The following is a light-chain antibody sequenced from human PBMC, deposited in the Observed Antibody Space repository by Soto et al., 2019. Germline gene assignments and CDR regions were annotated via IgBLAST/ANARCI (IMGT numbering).Light chain of an antibody. V-gene: IGLV2-14*01. CDR3: SSYTSSSTLV. CDR1: SSDVGGYNY. CDR2: EVS. Sequence: QSVLTQPASVSGSPGQSITISCTGTSSDVGGYNYVSWYQQHPGKAPKLMIYEVSNRPSGVSNRFSGSKSGNTASLTISGRQAEDEAESYGSSYTSSSTLVFGGGTKLTVL. J-gene: IGLJ3*02.